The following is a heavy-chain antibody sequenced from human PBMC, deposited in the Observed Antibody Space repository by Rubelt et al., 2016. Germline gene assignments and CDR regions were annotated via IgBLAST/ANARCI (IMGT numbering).Heavy chain of an antibody. D-gene: IGHD4-11*01. CDR3: ARTTSFDL. CDR2: IYYSGST. CDR1: GGSMTNYY. Sequence: QVQLQESGPGLVKPSETLSLTCTVPGGSMTNYYWSWIRQPPGKGLEWIGFIYYSGSTNYNPSLKSRVPISVDTSKNQFSLKLSSVTAADTAVYYCARTTSFDLWGRGTLVTVPS. J-gene: IGHJ2*01. V-gene: IGHV4-59*12.